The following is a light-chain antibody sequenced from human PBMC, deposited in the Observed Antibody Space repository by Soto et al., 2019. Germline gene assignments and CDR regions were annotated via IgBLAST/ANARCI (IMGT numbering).Light chain of an antibody. CDR2: EVS. CDR1: SGDVGGYKY. CDR3: RSYTSATTWV. V-gene: IGLV2-14*01. Sequence: QSVLTQPASMSGSPGQSITISCTGTSGDVGGYKYVSWYQQHPGKAPKLLIYEVSNRPSGVSDRFSGSKSASTASLTNSSLQPEDEADYYCRSYTSATTWVFGGGTKVTVL. J-gene: IGLJ3*02.